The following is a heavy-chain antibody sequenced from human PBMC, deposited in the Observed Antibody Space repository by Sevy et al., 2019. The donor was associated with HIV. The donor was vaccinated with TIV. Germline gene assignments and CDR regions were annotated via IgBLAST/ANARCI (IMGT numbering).Heavy chain of an antibody. CDR2: ISGSSNYL. D-gene: IGHD1-26*01. Sequence: GGSLRLSCAASGFTFSSYRMNWVRQAPGKGLEWVSSISGSSNYLYYAESLKGRFIISRDNAKNTLYLQMNSLRADDTAVYYCATGPPDGSYDYFDYWGQGTLVTVSS. CDR3: ATGPPDGSYDYFDY. J-gene: IGHJ4*02. CDR1: GFTFSSYR. V-gene: IGHV3-21*06.